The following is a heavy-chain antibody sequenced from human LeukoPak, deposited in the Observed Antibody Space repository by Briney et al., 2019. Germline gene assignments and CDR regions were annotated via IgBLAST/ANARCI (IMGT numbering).Heavy chain of an antibody. V-gene: IGHV7-4-1*02. Sequence: ASVNVSCKASGYTFTSYAMNWVRQAPGQGLEWMGWINTNTGNPTYAQGFTGRFVFSLDTSVSTAYLQISSLKAEDTAVYYCAREYVVVVPAAIIYYYYGMDVWGQGTTVTVSS. CDR2: INTNTGNP. D-gene: IGHD2-2*01. J-gene: IGHJ6*02. CDR1: GYTFTSYA. CDR3: AREYVVVVPAAIIYYYYGMDV.